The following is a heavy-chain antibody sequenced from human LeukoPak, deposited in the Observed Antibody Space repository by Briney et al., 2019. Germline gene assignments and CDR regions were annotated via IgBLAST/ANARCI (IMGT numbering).Heavy chain of an antibody. D-gene: IGHD4-17*01. CDR2: IYYSGST. J-gene: IGHJ6*02. CDR1: GGSISSYY. V-gene: IGHV4-59*01. Sequence: PSETLSLTCTVSGGSISSYYWSWIRQPPGKGLEWIGYIYYSGSTNYNPSLKSRVTISVDTSKNQFSLKLSSVTAADTAVYYCAREKYDYGISYYYYGMDVWGQGTTVTVSS. CDR3: AREKYDYGISYYYYGMDV.